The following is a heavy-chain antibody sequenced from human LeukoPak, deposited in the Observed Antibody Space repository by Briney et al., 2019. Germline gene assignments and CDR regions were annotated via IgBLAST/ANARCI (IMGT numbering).Heavy chain of an antibody. D-gene: IGHD6-13*01. J-gene: IGHJ4*02. CDR1: GYTFTGYY. Sequence: ASVKVSCKASGYTFTGYYMHWVRQAPGQGLEWMGWINPNSGGTNYAQKFQGKVTMTRDTSISTAYMELSSLRSEDTAVYYCARAVIAAADRYYFDYWGQGTLVTVSS. V-gene: IGHV1-2*02. CDR3: ARAVIAAADRYYFDY. CDR2: INPNSGGT.